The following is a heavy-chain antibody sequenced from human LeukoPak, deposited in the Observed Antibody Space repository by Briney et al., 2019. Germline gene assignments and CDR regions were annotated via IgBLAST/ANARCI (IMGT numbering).Heavy chain of an antibody. Sequence: GASVKVSCKASGGTFSSYAISWVRQAPGQGLEWMGGIIPIFGTANYAQKFQGRVTITADKSTSTAYMELSSLRSEDTAVYYCASLLTYSSGWFLYWGQGTLVTVSS. D-gene: IGHD6-19*01. J-gene: IGHJ4*02. CDR1: GGTFSSYA. CDR2: IIPIFGTA. V-gene: IGHV1-69*06. CDR3: ASLLTYSSGWFLY.